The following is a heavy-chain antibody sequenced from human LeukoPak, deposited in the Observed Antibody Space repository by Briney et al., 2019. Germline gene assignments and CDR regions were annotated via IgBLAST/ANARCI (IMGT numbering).Heavy chain of an antibody. D-gene: IGHD5-24*01. CDR2: ISGGGISI. J-gene: IGHJ6*02. V-gene: IGHV3-48*03. Sequence: GGSLRLSCVASGFSFSSYEMNWVRQAPGKGLEWVSYISGGGISIYYADSVKGRFTISRDNARNSLYLQMNSLRAEDTAVYYCVRVLGAGVDGWSDGMDVWGQGTTVTVSS. CDR1: GFSFSSYE. CDR3: VRVLGAGVDGWSDGMDV.